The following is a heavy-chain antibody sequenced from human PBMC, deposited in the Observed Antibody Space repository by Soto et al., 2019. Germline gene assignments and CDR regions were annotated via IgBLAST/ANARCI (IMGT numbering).Heavy chain of an antibody. V-gene: IGHV4-31*03. D-gene: IGHD3-22*01. CDR3: ARVLMGGSSGDNWFDP. CDR2: IYYSGST. CDR1: GGSISSGGYY. J-gene: IGHJ5*02. Sequence: SETLCLTCTVSGGSISSGGYYWSWIRQHPGKGLEWIGYIYYSGSTYYNPSLKSRVTISVDTSKNQFSLKLSSVTAADTAVYYCARVLMGGSSGDNWFDPWGQGTLVTVSS.